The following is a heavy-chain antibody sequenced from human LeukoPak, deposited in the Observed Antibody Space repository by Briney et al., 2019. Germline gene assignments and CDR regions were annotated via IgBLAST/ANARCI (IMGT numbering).Heavy chain of an antibody. J-gene: IGHJ4*02. CDR3: AREYGYYDFWSDYYRPHYFDS. Sequence: GGSLRLSCVVSGFTLTNYALHWVRQAPGKGLEWVAIIWYDGSKKFYADSVKGRFTISRDNSKNTLYLQMNSLRAEDTAVYYCAREYGYYDFWSDYYRPHYFDSWGQGTLVTVSS. D-gene: IGHD3-3*01. CDR2: IWYDGSKK. CDR1: GFTLTNYA. V-gene: IGHV3-33*08.